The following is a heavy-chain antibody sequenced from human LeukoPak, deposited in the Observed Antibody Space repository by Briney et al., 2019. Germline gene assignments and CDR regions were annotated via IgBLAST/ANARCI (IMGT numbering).Heavy chain of an antibody. CDR1: GFTLSSYN. D-gene: IGHD1-14*01. CDR3: TTEGKGQTTYPHH. Sequence: GGSLRLSCAVSGFTLSSYNMNWVRQAPGKGLEWVAVIYSGGSTYYADSVKGRFTISRDNSKNTLYLQMNSLRAEDTAVYYCTTEGKGQTTYPHHWGQGTLVTVSS. V-gene: IGHV3-53*01. CDR2: IYSGGST. J-gene: IGHJ4*02.